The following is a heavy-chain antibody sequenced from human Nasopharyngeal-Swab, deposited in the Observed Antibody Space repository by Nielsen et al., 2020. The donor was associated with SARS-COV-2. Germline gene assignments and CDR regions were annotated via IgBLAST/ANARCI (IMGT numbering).Heavy chain of an antibody. Sequence: GESLKISCAASGFTFSSYAMHWVRQAPRKGLEYVSAISSNGGSTYYANSVKGRFTISRDNSKNTLYLQMGSLRAEDMAVYYCARTRRATVTTGAFDIWGQGTMVTVSS. V-gene: IGHV3-64*01. CDR1: GFTFSSYA. J-gene: IGHJ3*02. CDR2: ISSNGGST. D-gene: IGHD4-11*01. CDR3: ARTRRATVTTGAFDI.